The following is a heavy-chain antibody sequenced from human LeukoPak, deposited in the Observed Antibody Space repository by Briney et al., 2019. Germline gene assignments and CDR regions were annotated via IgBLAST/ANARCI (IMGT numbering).Heavy chain of an antibody. J-gene: IGHJ4*02. CDR1: GGSFSGYY. Sequence: PSETLSLTCAVYGGSFSGYYWSWIRQPPGKGLEWIGEINHSGSTNYNPSLKSRVTISVDTSKNQFSLKLSSVTAADTAVYYCAGVGATHYWGQGTLVTVSS. CDR2: INHSGST. CDR3: AGVGATHY. V-gene: IGHV4-34*01. D-gene: IGHD1-26*01.